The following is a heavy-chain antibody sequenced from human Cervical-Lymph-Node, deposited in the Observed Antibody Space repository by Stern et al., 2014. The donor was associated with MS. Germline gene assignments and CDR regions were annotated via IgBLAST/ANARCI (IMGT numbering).Heavy chain of an antibody. D-gene: IGHD6-19*01. CDR1: GGSISSGSYY. J-gene: IGHJ5*02. CDR3: ARARSRGWYQTNWFDP. Sequence: QLQLQESGPGLVKPSQTLSLTCTVSGGSISSGSYYWSWIRQPAGKGLEWIGRIYTRGSTHYNPSLKSRVTTSVDTSKNQFSLKLSSVTAADTAVYYCARARSRGWYQTNWFDPWGQGTLVTVSS. V-gene: IGHV4-61*02. CDR2: IYTRGST.